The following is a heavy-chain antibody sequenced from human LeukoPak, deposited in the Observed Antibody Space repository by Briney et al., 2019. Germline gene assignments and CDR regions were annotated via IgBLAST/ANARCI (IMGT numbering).Heavy chain of an antibody. CDR3: ARGVVVLPYYYYGMDV. V-gene: IGHV3-53*01. D-gene: IGHD2-15*01. CDR2: IYSGGST. Sequence: GGSLRLSCAASGFTVSSNYMSWVRQAPGKGLEWVSVIYSGGSTYYADSVKGRFTISRDNSKNTLYLQMNSLRAEDTAVYYCARGVVVLPYYYYGMDVWGQGTTVTVSS. CDR1: GFTVSSNY. J-gene: IGHJ6*02.